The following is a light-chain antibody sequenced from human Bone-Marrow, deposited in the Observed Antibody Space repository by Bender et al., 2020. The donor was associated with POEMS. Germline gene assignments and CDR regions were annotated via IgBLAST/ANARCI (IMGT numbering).Light chain of an antibody. CDR2: DVD. CDR3: SSYASSSTWV. Sequence: QSALTQPASVSGSPGQSITISCTGTSSDIGGYNYVSWYQQHPTKAPKLIIYDVDKRPSGISYRFSGSKSGNTASLTISGLQAEDEAHYYCSSYASSSTWVFGGGTKLTVL. V-gene: IGLV2-14*03. J-gene: IGLJ3*02. CDR1: SSDIGGYNY.